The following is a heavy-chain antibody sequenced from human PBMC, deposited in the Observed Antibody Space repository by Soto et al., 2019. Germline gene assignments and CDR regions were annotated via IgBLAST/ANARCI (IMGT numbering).Heavy chain of an antibody. J-gene: IGHJ6*02. Sequence: PGGSLRLSCAASGFTFSSYGMHWVRQAPGKGLEWVAVISYDGSNKYYADSVKGRFTISRDNSKNTLYLQMNSLRAEDTALYYCAKGGRGYSYGYPSGGMDVWGQGTTVTVSS. CDR2: ISYDGSNK. CDR1: GFTFSSYG. V-gene: IGHV3-30*18. CDR3: AKGGRGYSYGYPSGGMDV. D-gene: IGHD5-18*01.